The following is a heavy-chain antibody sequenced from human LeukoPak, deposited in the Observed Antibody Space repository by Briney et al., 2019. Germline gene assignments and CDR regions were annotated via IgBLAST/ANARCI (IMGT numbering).Heavy chain of an antibody. V-gene: IGHV3-11*01. Sequence: GGSLRLSCAASGFTFSDYYMSWIRQAPGKGLEWVSYISSSNTIYYADSLKGRFTVSRDNAKNSLYLQLNSLRADDTAVYYCASGYRTSWYGFDYWGQGTLVTVSS. D-gene: IGHD6-13*01. CDR3: ASGYRTSWYGFDY. CDR2: ISSSNTI. J-gene: IGHJ4*02. CDR1: GFTFSDYY.